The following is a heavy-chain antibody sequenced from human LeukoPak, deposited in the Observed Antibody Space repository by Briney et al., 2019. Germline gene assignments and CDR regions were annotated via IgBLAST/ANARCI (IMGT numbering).Heavy chain of an antibody. CDR2: ISSSGRPI. J-gene: IGHJ4*02. CDR3: AREREHDYGTDY. CDR1: GFTFTSYS. Sequence: GGSLRLSCAASGFTFTSYSMNWVRQAPGKGLEWVSCISSSGRPIYYADSVKGRFTISRDNAKNSLYLQMNSLRAEDTAVYYCAREREHDYGTDYWGQGTLVTVSS. D-gene: IGHD4-17*01. V-gene: IGHV3-48*01.